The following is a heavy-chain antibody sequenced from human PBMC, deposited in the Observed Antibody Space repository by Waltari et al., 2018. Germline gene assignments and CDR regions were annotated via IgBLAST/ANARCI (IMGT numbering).Heavy chain of an antibody. D-gene: IGHD3-9*01. J-gene: IGHJ4*02. V-gene: IGHV4-31*03. Sequence: QVQLQESGPGLVKPSQTLSLTCTVSGGSISSGGYYWSWIRQHPGKGLGWIGYIYYSGSTHYNPVLKSRVTISVKTAKNQFSLKLSSVTAADTAVYYCARYDIQRGLDYWGQGTLVTVSS. CDR2: IYYSGST. CDR3: ARYDIQRGLDY. CDR1: GGSISSGGYY.